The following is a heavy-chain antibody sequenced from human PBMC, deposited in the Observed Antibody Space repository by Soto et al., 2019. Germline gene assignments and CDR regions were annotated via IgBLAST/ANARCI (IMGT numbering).Heavy chain of an antibody. D-gene: IGHD3-3*01. J-gene: IGHJ6*02. Sequence: PGGSLRLSCAASGFTFSSYGMHWVRQAPGKGLEWVAVISYDGSNKYYADSVKGRFTISRDNSKNTLYLQMNSLRAEDTAVYYCAKEFGWPIFGVVHPNYYYYYGMDVWGQGTTVTVSS. CDR3: AKEFGWPIFGVVHPNYYYYYGMDV. CDR2: ISYDGSNK. V-gene: IGHV3-30*18. CDR1: GFTFSSYG.